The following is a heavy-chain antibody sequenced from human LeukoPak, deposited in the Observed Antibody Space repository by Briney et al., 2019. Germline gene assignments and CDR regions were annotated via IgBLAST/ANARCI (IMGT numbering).Heavy chain of an antibody. V-gene: IGHV3-30-3*01. CDR2: IAYDGTNK. J-gene: IGHJ5*02. CDR1: GFNFSSYT. CDR3: AREQIEGLDP. Sequence: PGGSLRLSCVASGFNFSSYTMHWVRQTPGKGLEWVTIIAYDGTNKYYADSVEGRFTISRDNSKNTLYLQMNSLRPEDTAVYYCAREQIEGLDPWGQGTLVTVSS.